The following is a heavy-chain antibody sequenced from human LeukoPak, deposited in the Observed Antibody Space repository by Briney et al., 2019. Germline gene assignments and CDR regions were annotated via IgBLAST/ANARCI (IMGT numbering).Heavy chain of an antibody. CDR1: GYSFTRNW. Sequence: GESLKISCKGSGYSFTRNWIGWVRQMPGKGLEWMGIIYPGDSETRNSPSFQGQVTISADKSISTAYLQWSSLKASDTAMYYCARQRGEYSSSWQYDHWAQGTLVTVSS. CDR2: IYPGDSET. V-gene: IGHV5-51*01. D-gene: IGHD6-13*01. J-gene: IGHJ4*02. CDR3: ARQRGEYSSSWQYDH.